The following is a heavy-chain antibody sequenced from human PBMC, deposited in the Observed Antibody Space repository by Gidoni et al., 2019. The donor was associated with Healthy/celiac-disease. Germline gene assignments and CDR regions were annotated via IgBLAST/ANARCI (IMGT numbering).Heavy chain of an antibody. J-gene: IGHJ6*03. Sequence: EVQLVESGGGLVKPGGSLRLSCAASGFTFSNAWMSWVRQAPGKGLEWVGRIKSKTDGGTTDYAAPVKGRFTISRDDSKNTLYLQMNSLKTEDTAVYYCTTTPRYSSSLSMDVWGKGTTVTVSS. CDR1: GFTFSNAW. V-gene: IGHV3-15*01. CDR2: IKSKTDGGTT. CDR3: TTTPRYSSSLSMDV. D-gene: IGHD6-6*01.